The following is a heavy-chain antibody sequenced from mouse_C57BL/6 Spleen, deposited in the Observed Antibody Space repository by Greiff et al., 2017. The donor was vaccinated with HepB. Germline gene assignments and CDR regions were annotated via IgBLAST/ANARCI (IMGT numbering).Heavy chain of an antibody. CDR3: ARSPHYYGSSWYFDV. J-gene: IGHJ1*03. CDR2: INYDGSST. CDR1: GFTFSDYY. V-gene: IGHV5-16*01. Sequence: EVHLVESEGGLVQPGSSMKLSCTASGFTFSDYYMAWVRQVPEKGLEWVANINYDGSSTYYLDSLKSRFIISRDNAKNILYLQMSSLKSEDTATYYCARSPHYYGSSWYFDVWGTGTTVTVSS. D-gene: IGHD1-1*01.